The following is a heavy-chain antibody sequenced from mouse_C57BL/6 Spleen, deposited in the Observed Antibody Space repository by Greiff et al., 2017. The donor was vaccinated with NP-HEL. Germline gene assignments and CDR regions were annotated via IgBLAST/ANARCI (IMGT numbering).Heavy chain of an antibody. CDR1: GYTFTSYG. CDR3: AREDGTTVENYFDY. CDR2: IYPRSGNT. D-gene: IGHD1-1*01. Sequence: VQLQQSGAELARPGASVKLSCKASGYTFTSYGISWVKQRTGQGLEWIGEIYPRSGNTYYNEKFKGKATLTADKSSSTAYMELRSLTSEDSVVYFCAREDGTTVENYFDYWGQGTTLTVSS. J-gene: IGHJ2*01. V-gene: IGHV1-81*01.